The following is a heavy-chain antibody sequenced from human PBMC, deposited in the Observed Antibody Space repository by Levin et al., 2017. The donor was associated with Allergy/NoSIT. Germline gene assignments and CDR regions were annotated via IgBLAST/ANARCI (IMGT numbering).Heavy chain of an antibody. CDR1: GYTFTGYY. CDR3: ARQTVPGDGAARPWGKYYYYYYGMDV. V-gene: IGHV1-2*02. D-gene: IGHD3-16*01. Sequence: GESLKISCKASGYTFTGYYMHWVRQAPGQGLEWMGWINPNSGGTNYAQKFQGRVTMTRDTSISTAYMELSRLRSDDTAVYYCARQTVPGDGAARPWGKYYYYYYGMDVWGQGTTVTVSS. J-gene: IGHJ6*02. CDR2: INPNSGGT.